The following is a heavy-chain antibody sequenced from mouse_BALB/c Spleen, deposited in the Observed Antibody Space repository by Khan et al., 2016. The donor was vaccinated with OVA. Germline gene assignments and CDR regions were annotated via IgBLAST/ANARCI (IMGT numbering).Heavy chain of an antibody. J-gene: IGHJ3*01. CDR3: ARSGYGNPFAY. CDR1: GYTFTSYY. Sequence: VQLQQPGAELVKPGASVKISCKASGYTFTSYYLYWVKQRPGQGLEWIGGINPNNGVSHFNEKFKNKATLTVDSSSSTAYMQLNSLSSEDSAVYYCARSGYGNPFAYWGQGTLVTVSA. D-gene: IGHD2-1*01. V-gene: IGHV1S81*02. CDR2: INPNNGVS.